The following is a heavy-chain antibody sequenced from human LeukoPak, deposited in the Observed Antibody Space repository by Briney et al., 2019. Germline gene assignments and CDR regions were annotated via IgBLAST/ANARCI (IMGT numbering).Heavy chain of an antibody. CDR1: GFTFSSYG. V-gene: IGHV3-30*18. D-gene: IGHD5-12*01. Sequence: GGSLRLSCAASGFTFSSYGMQWVRQAPGKGLEWVAVISYDGSNKYYADSVKGRFTISRDNSKNTLYLQMNSLRAEDTAVYYCAKSVATIVGYYGMDVWGQGTTVTVSS. CDR3: AKSVATIVGYYGMDV. J-gene: IGHJ6*02. CDR2: ISYDGSNK.